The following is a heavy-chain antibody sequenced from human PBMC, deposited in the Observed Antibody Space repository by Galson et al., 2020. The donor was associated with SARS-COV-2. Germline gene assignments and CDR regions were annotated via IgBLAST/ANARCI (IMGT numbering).Heavy chain of an antibody. CDR3: AREGPGGGYDFGF. J-gene: IGHJ4*02. Sequence: LSLTCAASGFPFHSYAMHWVRQAPGKGLEWVALITYDGSSQYYPDSVRGRFTISRDSSKNTPYLQMNSLRPDDTAVYYCAREGPGGGYDFGFWGQGTPVTVSS. CDR1: GFPFHSYA. D-gene: IGHD5-12*01. V-gene: IGHV3-30-3*01. CDR2: ITYDGSSQ.